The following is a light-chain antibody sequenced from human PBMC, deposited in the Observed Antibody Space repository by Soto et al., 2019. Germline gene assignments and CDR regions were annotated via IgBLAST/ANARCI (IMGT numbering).Light chain of an antibody. V-gene: IGLV2-8*01. J-gene: IGLJ1*01. Sequence: QSALTQPPSASGSPGQSVTISCTGTSSDVGGYNYVSWYQQHPGKAPKLMIYDVSKRPSGVPDRFSGSKSGNTASLTVSGLQAEDEADYYCTTYAGSNFVFGTGTKVTVL. CDR3: TTYAGSNFV. CDR2: DVS. CDR1: SSDVGGYNY.